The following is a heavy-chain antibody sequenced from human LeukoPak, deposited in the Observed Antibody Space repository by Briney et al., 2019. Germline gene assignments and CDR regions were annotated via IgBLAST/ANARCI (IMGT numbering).Heavy chain of an antibody. CDR2: IYYSGST. Sequence: SETLSLTCTVSGGPISSYYWSWLRQPPGKGLEWIGYIYYSGSTNYNPSLKSRVTISVDTPKNQFSLKLSSVTAADTAVYYCAREGIAAAVNFHPFDSWGQGTLVTVSS. CDR3: AREGIAAAVNFHPFDS. J-gene: IGHJ4*02. V-gene: IGHV4-59*01. D-gene: IGHD6-13*01. CDR1: GGPISSYY.